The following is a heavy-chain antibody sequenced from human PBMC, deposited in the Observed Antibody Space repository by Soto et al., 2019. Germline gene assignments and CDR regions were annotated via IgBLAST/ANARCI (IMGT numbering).Heavy chain of an antibody. V-gene: IGHV1-18*01. CDR1: GYTFTSYG. D-gene: IGHD6-13*01. J-gene: IGHJ6*02. Sequence: ASVKVSCKASGYTFTSYGISCVRHSPGQGLEWMGWISAYNGNTNYAQKLQGRVTMTTDTSTSTAYMELRSLRSDDTAVYYCARVAQKVYSSSWYEGYYYYGMDVWGQGTTVTVSS. CDR3: ARVAQKVYSSSWYEGYYYYGMDV. CDR2: ISAYNGNT.